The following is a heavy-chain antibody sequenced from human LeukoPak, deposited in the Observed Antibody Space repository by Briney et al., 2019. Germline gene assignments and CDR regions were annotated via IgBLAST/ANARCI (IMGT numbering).Heavy chain of an antibody. V-gene: IGHV3-23*01. J-gene: IGHJ3*02. CDR2: ISGSGGST. D-gene: IGHD3-3*01. Sequence: PGGSLRLSCAASGFTFSSYAMSWVRQAPGKGLEWVSAISGSGGSTYYADSVKGRFTISRDNSKNTLYLQMNSLRAEDTAVYYCAKDQGFLERGGDAFDIWGQGTMVTVSS. CDR3: AKDQGFLERGGDAFDI. CDR1: GFTFSSYA.